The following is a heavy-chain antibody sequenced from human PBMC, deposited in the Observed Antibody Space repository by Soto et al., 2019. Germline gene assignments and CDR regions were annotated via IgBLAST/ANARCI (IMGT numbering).Heavy chain of an antibody. CDR2: IYWDDDK. CDR3: ARLVVAGITYCFDS. D-gene: IGHD2-15*01. J-gene: IGHJ4*02. CDR1: GFSLSSSGVG. Sequence: QITLKESGPPLVKPTQTLTLTCTFSGFSLSSSGVGVGWIRQPPGKALEWLTFIYWDDDKRYSPSLKSRLTITKDTSKGQVVLTLTNMDPVDTATYYCARLVVAGITYCFDSWGQGTLLTVSS. V-gene: IGHV2-5*02.